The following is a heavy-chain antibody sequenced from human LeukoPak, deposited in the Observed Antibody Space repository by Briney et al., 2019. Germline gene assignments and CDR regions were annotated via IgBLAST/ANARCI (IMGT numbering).Heavy chain of an antibody. CDR3: ATPPSNADAFDI. CDR1: GYTFTDYY. J-gene: IGHJ3*02. V-gene: IGHV1-69-2*01. D-gene: IGHD6-6*01. Sequence: ASVKISCKVSGYTFTDYYMHWVQQAPGKGLEWMGLVDPEDGETIYAEKFQGRVTITADTSTDIAYMELSSLRSEDTAVYYCATPPSNADAFDIWGQGTMVTVSS. CDR2: VDPEDGET.